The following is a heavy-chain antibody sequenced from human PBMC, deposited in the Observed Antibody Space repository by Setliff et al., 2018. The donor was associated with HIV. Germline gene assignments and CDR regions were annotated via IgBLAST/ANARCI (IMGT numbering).Heavy chain of an antibody. D-gene: IGHD2-15*01. CDR2: INHNKSS. V-gene: IGHV4-34*01. Sequence: SETLSLTCAVYGESLSDYYWSWIRQPPGKGLEWIGEINHNKSSDYNPSLKSRVTMSVDTSKNQFSLKVKSVTAADTAVYYCAREPRVRGTLDSWGQGTLVTVSS. J-gene: IGHJ4*02. CDR3: AREPRVRGTLDS. CDR1: GESLSDYY.